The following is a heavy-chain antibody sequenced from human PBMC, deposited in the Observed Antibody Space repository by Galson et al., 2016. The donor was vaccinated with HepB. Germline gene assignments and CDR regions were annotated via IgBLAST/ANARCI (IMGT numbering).Heavy chain of an antibody. Sequence: SLRLSCAASGLRFSSYGMHWVRQAPGKGLRWVAVISHDGRKKYYGDSVQGRFTISRDNSKNTLYLQMNSLRAEDTAVYYCAKAKLWFGELLPGDWGQGTLVIVSS. CDR1: GLRFSSYG. D-gene: IGHD3-10*01. J-gene: IGHJ4*02. V-gene: IGHV3-30*18. CDR2: ISHDGRKK. CDR3: AKAKLWFGELLPGD.